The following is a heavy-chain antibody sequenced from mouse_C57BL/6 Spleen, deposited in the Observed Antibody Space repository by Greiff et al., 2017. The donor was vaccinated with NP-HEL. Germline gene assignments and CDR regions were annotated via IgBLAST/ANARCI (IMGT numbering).Heavy chain of an antibody. CDR2: IDPSDSST. Sequence: QVQLQQPGAELVKPGASVKLSCKASGYTFTSYWMQWVKQRPGQGLEWIGEIDPSDSSTNYNQKFKGKATLTVDTSSSTAYMQLSSLTSEDTAVYYCARTKFITTVEDYWGQGTTLTVSS. CDR1: GYTFTSYW. D-gene: IGHD1-1*01. J-gene: IGHJ2*01. CDR3: ARTKFITTVEDY. V-gene: IGHV1-50*01.